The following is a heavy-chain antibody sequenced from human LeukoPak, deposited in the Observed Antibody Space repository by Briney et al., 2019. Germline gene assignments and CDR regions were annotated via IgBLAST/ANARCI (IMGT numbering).Heavy chain of an antibody. V-gene: IGHV3-23*01. CDR2: ITGSGDTT. Sequence: QPGASLRLSCAAAAFIFRNYSMSWVRQGPGKGLEWVSAITGSGDTTYYADSVKGRFTISRDNSKNTLYVEMNTLRAEDTAVYYCAKWGDYDILTGYYVSDFWGQGTLVTVSS. CDR3: AKWGDYDILTGYYVSDF. D-gene: IGHD3-9*01. CDR1: AFIFRNYS. J-gene: IGHJ4*02.